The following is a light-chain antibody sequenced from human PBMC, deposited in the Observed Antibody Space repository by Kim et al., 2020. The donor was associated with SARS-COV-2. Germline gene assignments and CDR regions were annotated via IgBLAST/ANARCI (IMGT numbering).Light chain of an antibody. CDR3: QQYNSYSLT. J-gene: IGKJ4*01. V-gene: IGKV1-5*01. CDR1: QSISSW. CDR2: DAS. Sequence: ASVGDRGTITCRASQSISSWLAWYQQKPGKAPKLLIYDASSLESGVPSRFSGSGSGTEFTLTISSLQPDDFATYYCQQYNSYSLTFGGGTKVEIK.